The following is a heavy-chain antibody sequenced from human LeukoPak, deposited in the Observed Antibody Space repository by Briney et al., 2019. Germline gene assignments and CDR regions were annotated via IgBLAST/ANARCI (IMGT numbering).Heavy chain of an antibody. CDR1: GYRFTNYW. Sequence: GESLKISCKASGYRFTNYWIAWVRQMRGKGLEWMGIIYAGDSDTRYSPSLQGQVTMSVDKSSSTAYLQWTSLTASDTAMYYCARSGFARGMDVWGKGTTVAVAS. CDR2: IYAGDSDT. CDR3: ARSGFARGMDV. V-gene: IGHV5-51*01. J-gene: IGHJ6*04. D-gene: IGHD3-10*01.